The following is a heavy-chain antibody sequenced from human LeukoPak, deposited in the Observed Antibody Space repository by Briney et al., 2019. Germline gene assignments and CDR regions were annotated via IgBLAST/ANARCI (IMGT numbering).Heavy chain of an antibody. J-gene: IGHJ4*02. CDR3: ARGRMVTANRLVYFDY. CDR2: INHSGST. V-gene: IGHV4-34*01. CDR1: GGSFSGYY. Sequence: PSETLSLTCAVYGGSFSGYYWSWIRQPPGKGLEWIGEINHSGSTNYNPSLKSRVTISVDTSKNQFSLELSSVTAADTAVYYCARGRMVTANRLVYFDYWGQGTLVTVSS. D-gene: IGHD2-21*02.